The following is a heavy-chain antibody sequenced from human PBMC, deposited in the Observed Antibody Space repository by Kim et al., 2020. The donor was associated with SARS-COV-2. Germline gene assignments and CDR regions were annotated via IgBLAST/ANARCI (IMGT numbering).Heavy chain of an antibody. CDR3: ARSHIAGAGTVDY. J-gene: IGHJ4*02. Sequence: AGSVKGHLPMSGDNAKNSLYLQMNSLRDEDTAVYYCARSHIAGAGTVDYWGQGTLVTVSS. V-gene: IGHV3-21*01. D-gene: IGHD6-19*01.